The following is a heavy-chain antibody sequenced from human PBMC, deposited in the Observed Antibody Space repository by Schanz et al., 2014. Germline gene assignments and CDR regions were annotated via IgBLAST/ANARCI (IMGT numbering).Heavy chain of an antibody. Sequence: VQLVESGGGVVQPGRSLRLSCAASGFTFSSYGMHWVRQAPGKGLVWVSRINGDGSRTAYADSVKGRFTISRDNAKNTLYLQMNSLRAEDTAVYYCAKSDAFDIWGQGTLVTVSS. J-gene: IGHJ3*02. CDR3: AKSDAFDI. CDR1: GFTFSSYG. V-gene: IGHV3-74*02. CDR2: INGDGSRT.